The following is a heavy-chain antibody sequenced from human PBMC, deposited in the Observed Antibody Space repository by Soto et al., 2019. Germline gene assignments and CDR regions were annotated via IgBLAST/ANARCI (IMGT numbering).Heavy chain of an antibody. CDR3: ARDLEFLKYGEAFEI. D-gene: IGHD3-3*01. CDR2: ISSSGSTI. V-gene: IGHV3-11*01. CDR1: GFTFSDYY. J-gene: IGHJ3*02. Sequence: PGGSLRLSCAASGFTFSDYYMSWIRQAPGKGLEWVSYISSSGSTIYYADSVKGRFTISRDNAKNSLYLQMNSLRAEDTAVYYCARDLEFLKYGEAFEIWGQGTMVTVSS.